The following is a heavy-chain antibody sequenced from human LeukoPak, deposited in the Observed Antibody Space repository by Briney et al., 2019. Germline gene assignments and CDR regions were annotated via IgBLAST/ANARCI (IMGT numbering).Heavy chain of an antibody. CDR3: ARSYYGSGRYGPQFDY. CDR1: GGSISSSSDY. J-gene: IGHJ4*02. D-gene: IGHD3-10*01. V-gene: IGHV4-39*07. Sequence: SETLSLTCTVSGGSISSSSDYWGWIRQAPGKGLEWIGSIYYSENTYYNSSLKSRVTISVDTSKNQFSLKLSSVTAADTAVYYCARSYYGSGRYGPQFDYWGQGTLVTVSS. CDR2: IYYSENT.